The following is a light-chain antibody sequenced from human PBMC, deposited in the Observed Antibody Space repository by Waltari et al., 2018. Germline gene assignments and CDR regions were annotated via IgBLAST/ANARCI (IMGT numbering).Light chain of an antibody. J-gene: IGLJ2*01. V-gene: IGLV1-40*01. CDR1: SANIGEDYN. Sequence: QSVLTQPPSVSGAPGQSVTNSCTGSSANIGEDYNVQCYQQLPGEVPKLLIYADKNRPSGVPDRFSASKSGASASLAITWLRAEDEADYYCQSFDSSLCGVIFGGGTKLTVL. CDR3: QSFDSSLCGVI. CDR2: ADK.